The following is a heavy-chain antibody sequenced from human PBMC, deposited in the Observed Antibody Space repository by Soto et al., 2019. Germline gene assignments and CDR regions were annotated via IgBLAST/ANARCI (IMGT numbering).Heavy chain of an antibody. V-gene: IGHV3-11*01. J-gene: IGHJ6*02. CDR2: ISSSGSTI. Sequence: QVQLVESGGGLVKPGGSLRLSCAASGFTFSDYYMSWLRQARGKGLEWVSYISSSGSTIYYADSVKGRFTISSDNARNALYLQRNSLGAEDTAVYYCARDQYYYGSGSYPYYYYGTHVWGQGTTVTVSS. CDR1: GFTFSDYY. D-gene: IGHD3-10*01. CDR3: ARDQYYYGSGSYPYYYYGTHV.